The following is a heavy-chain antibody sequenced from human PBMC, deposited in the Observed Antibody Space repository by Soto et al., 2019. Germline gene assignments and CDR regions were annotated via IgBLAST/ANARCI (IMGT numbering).Heavy chain of an antibody. Sequence: SETLSLTCTVSGGSISSYYWSWIRQPPGKGLEWIGYIYYSGSTNYNPSLKSRVTISVDTSKNQFSLKLSSVTAADTAVYYCGRVWGYAFDYWGQGTLVTVSS. CDR2: IYYSGST. D-gene: IGHD3-16*01. V-gene: IGHV4-59*01. CDR1: GGSISSYY. J-gene: IGHJ4*02. CDR3: GRVWGYAFDY.